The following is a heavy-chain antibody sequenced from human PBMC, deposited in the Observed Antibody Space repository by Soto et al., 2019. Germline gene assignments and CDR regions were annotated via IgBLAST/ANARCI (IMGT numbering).Heavy chain of an antibody. CDR2: IYYSGST. J-gene: IGHJ4*02. CDR1: CVTLGDLGDC. D-gene: IGHD3-10*01. Sequence: SVSCVTLGDLGDCWRSIRPPPGKGLEWIGYIYYSGSTYYNPSLKSRVTISVDTSKNQFSLKLSSVTAADTAVYYCARLRGFGATTIDNRGEGTLVTVSS. V-gene: IGHV4-30-4*08. CDR3: ARLRGFGATTIDN.